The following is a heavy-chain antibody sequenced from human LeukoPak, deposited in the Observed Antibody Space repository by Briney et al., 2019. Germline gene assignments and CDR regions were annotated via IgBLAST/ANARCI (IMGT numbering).Heavy chain of an antibody. Sequence: GGSLRLSCAASGFTFSSYAMSWVRQAPGKGLEWVSAISGSGGSTYYADSVKGRFTISRDNSKNTLYLQMNSLRAEDTAVYYCAKDRVAYCYDSSGRSDYWGQGTQVTVSS. D-gene: IGHD3-22*01. V-gene: IGHV3-23*01. CDR3: AKDRVAYCYDSSGRSDY. CDR1: GFTFSSYA. J-gene: IGHJ4*02. CDR2: ISGSGGST.